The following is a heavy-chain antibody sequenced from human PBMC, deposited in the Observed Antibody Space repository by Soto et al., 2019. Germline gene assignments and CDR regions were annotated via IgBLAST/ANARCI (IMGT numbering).Heavy chain of an antibody. J-gene: IGHJ4*02. CDR2: IDPEDGET. Sequence: GASVKVSCKASGYTFTSYYMNWVRQAPGQGLVWMGIIDPEDGETVYAQKFQGRVTMTEDTSTDTAYMELSSLRSEDTAVYYCATDLRAGAGYWGQGTLVTVSS. V-gene: IGHV1-24*01. CDR3: ATDLRAGAGY. CDR1: GYTFTSYY. D-gene: IGHD1-26*01.